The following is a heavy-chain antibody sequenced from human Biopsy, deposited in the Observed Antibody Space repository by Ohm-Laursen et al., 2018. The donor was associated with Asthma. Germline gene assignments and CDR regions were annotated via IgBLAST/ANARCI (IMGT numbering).Heavy chain of an antibody. CDR2: ISSDVRE. CDR3: VRWRSGYPDHYSDF. V-gene: IGHV3-30*03. D-gene: IGHD2-21*01. J-gene: IGHJ4*02. Sequence: LRLSCSATGFTFRNFGMHWVRQAPGKGLEWVALISSDVREWYADSVKGRFTISRDNSKNTLDLQMNSLRGDDTAVYYCVRWRSGYPDHYSDFWGLGTLVTVSS. CDR1: GFTFRNFG.